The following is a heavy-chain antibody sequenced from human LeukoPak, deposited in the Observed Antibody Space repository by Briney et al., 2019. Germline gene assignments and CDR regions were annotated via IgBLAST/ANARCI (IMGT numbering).Heavy chain of an antibody. J-gene: IGHJ4*02. D-gene: IGHD3-3*01. CDR3: ARDTGKSGYPDY. CDR2: IYSSGII. V-gene: IGHV4-4*07. CDR1: GGSISSYY. Sequence: SETLSLTCTVSGGSISSYYWSWIRQPAGKAPEWIGRIYSSGIINYNPSLKSRVTMSLDNSKHQLSLKLRYVAAADTAVYYCARDTGKSGYPDYWGQGTLVTVSS.